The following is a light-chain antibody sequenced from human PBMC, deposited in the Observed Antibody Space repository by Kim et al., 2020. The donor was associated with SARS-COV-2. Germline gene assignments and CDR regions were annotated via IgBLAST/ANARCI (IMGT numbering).Light chain of an antibody. V-gene: IGLV1-47*01. Sequence: GQRVTISCSGSNSNIGNNYVYWYRHLPGTAPALLIYRNNQRRSGVPDRFSGSKSGTSASLAISGLRSEDEADYYCALWDDTLNGPVFGGGTQLTVL. J-gene: IGLJ3*02. CDR1: NSNIGNNY. CDR2: RNN. CDR3: ALWDDTLNGPV.